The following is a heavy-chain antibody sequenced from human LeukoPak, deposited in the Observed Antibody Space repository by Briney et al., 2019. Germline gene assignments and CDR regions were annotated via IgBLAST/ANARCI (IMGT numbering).Heavy chain of an antibody. Sequence: SETLSLTCTVSGGSIRSYYWSWIRQPAGKGLEWIGRINTSGSINYNPSLKSRVTMSLDTSKNHFSLNVSSVTAADTAVYYCASGVGSSVYYYWGQGILVTVSS. CDR2: INTSGSI. CDR3: ASGVGSSVYYY. J-gene: IGHJ4*02. D-gene: IGHD3-22*01. CDR1: GGSIRSYY. V-gene: IGHV4-4*07.